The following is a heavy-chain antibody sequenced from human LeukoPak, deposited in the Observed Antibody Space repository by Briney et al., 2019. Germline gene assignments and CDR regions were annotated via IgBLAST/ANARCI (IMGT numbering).Heavy chain of an antibody. CDR2: IYSGGDT. D-gene: IGHD6-6*01. Sequence: GGSLRLSCSASGFIVSSHYMSWVRQAPGKGLEWVSVIYSGGDTYYADSVKGRFTISRDNSKNTLDLQMNSLRADDTAVYYCARDSSLTYWGQGILVTVSS. CDR3: ARDSSLTY. V-gene: IGHV3-53*01. J-gene: IGHJ4*02. CDR1: GFIVSSHY.